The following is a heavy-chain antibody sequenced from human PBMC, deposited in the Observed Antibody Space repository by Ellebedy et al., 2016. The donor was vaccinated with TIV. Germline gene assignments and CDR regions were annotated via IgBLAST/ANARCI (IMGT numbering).Heavy chain of an antibody. CDR3: AKDPLGGYYDSSDHFDY. CDR1: GFTFSSYA. V-gene: IGHV3-23*01. CDR2: ISGSGGST. Sequence: GESLKISCAASGFTFSSYAMSWVRQAPGKGLEWVSAISGSGGSTYYADSVKGRFTISRDNSKNTLYLQMNSLRAEDTAVYYCAKDPLGGYYDSSDHFDYWGQGTLVTVSS. J-gene: IGHJ4*02. D-gene: IGHD3-22*01.